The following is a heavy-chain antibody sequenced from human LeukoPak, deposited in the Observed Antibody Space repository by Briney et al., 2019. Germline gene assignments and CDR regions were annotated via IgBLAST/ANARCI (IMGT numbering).Heavy chain of an antibody. CDR2: ISRAGDYS. V-gene: IGHV3-21*01. J-gene: IGHJ4*02. D-gene: IGHD6-19*01. CDR1: GFTFSSYS. Sequence: GESLRLSCVASGFTFSSYSMNWVRQAPGKGLEWVSSISRAGDYSYSEDSVKGRFTISRDNAKDSLYLQLNSLRAEDTAIYYCARDLMAVAGTGFDYWGQGALVTVS. CDR3: ARDLMAVAGTGFDY.